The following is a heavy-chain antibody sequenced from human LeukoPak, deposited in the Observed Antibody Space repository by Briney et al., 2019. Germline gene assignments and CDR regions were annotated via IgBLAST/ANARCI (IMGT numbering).Heavy chain of an antibody. D-gene: IGHD3-3*01. Sequence: GGSLRLSCAASGFTFSSYAMSWVRQAPGKGLEWVSAISGSGGSTYYADSVKGRFTISRDNSKNTLYLQMNSLRAEDTAVYYCAKLPYDFWSGYKVDYYYYMDVWGKGTTVTVSS. CDR1: GFTFSSYA. V-gene: IGHV3-23*01. CDR3: AKLPYDFWSGYKVDYYYYMDV. J-gene: IGHJ6*03. CDR2: ISGSGGST.